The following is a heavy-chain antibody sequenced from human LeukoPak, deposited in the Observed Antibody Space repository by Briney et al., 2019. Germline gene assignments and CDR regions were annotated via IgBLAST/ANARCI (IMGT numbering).Heavy chain of an antibody. CDR3: ARDVGWGYFDL. V-gene: IGHV4-61*01. D-gene: IGHD7-27*01. CDR1: GGSISSSSYY. Sequence: SETLSLTRTVSGGSISSSSYYWSWLRQPPGKGLEWIGYIYYSGSTNYNPSLKSRVTISVDTSKNQFSLKLSSVTAADTAVYYCARDVGWGYFDLWGRGTLVTVSS. J-gene: IGHJ2*01. CDR2: IYYSGST.